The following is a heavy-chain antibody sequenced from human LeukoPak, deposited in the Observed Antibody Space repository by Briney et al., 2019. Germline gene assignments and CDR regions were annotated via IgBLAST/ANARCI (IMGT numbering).Heavy chain of an antibody. D-gene: IGHD6-13*01. CDR3: ARDGGSSWPLFDY. J-gene: IGHJ4*02. Sequence: SVEVSCKASGGTFSSYAISWVRQAPGQGLEWMGRIIPILGIANYAQKFQGRVTITADKSTSTAYMELSSLRSEDTAVYYCARDGGSSWPLFDYWGQGTLVTVSS. CDR2: IIPILGIA. CDR1: GGTFSSYA. V-gene: IGHV1-69*04.